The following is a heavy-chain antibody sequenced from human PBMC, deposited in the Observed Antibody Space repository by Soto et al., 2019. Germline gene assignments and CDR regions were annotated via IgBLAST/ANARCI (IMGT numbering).Heavy chain of an antibody. Sequence: RGSLGVSCASSGFTFSSYGMDWVGQAPGEGLEWVAVISYDGSNKYYADSVKGRFTISRDNSKNTLYLQMSSLRAEDTAVYYCVQDGSSGWPYFYDMDVWGQGTTVTVSS. CDR2: ISYDGSNK. J-gene: IGHJ6*02. D-gene: IGHD6-19*01. CDR3: VQDGSSGWPYFYDMDV. CDR1: GFTFSSYG. V-gene: IGHV3-30*18.